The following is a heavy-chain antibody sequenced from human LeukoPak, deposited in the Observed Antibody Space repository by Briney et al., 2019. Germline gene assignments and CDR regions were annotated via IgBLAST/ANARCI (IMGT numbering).Heavy chain of an antibody. J-gene: IGHJ3*02. Sequence: SETLSLTCTVSGVSISGYYWSWVRQPPGEGLEWIGYIYYSGSTNYNPSLKSRVTMSVDTSKNQFSLKLNSLTAADTAVCFCARDRQHRDAFDIWGQGQWSPSLQ. CDR3: ARDRQHRDAFDI. CDR2: IYYSGST. V-gene: IGHV4-59*01. CDR1: GVSISGYY.